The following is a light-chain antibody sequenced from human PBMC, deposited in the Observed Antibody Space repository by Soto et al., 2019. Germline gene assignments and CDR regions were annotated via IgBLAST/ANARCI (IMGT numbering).Light chain of an antibody. CDR1: QSVSGN. CDR3: QQYNNWLTWT. J-gene: IGKJ1*01. Sequence: EIVMTQSPATLSVSPEERATLSCRASQSVSGNLAWYQQKPGQAPRLLIYGASTRATGIPARFSGSGSGTEFTLTISSLQSEDFAVYYCQQYNNWLTWTFGQGTKVEIK. CDR2: GAS. V-gene: IGKV3-15*01.